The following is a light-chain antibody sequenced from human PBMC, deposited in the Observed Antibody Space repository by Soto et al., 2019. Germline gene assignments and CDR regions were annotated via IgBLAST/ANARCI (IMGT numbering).Light chain of an antibody. Sequence: VFTRSGITLTLSPSSGSALVGKTSERVASNYLAWYQLKPGKVPKLLFFGTSNRATAIPDRFSGSGSGTDFTLTISRLEPEDFALYYCHQYRQPPWTLGHGTKVDI. CDR3: HQYRQPPWT. CDR2: GTS. V-gene: IGKV3-20*01. CDR1: ERVASNY. J-gene: IGKJ1*01.